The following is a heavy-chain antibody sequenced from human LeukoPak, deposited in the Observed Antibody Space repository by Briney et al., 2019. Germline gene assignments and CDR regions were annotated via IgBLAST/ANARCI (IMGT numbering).Heavy chain of an antibody. V-gene: IGHV3-74*01. CDR3: AKESGYDVDLEY. CDR1: GFTFSTYW. J-gene: IGHJ4*02. CDR2: INTDGSTT. Sequence: PGGSLRLSCAGSGFTFSTYWMHWVRQAPGGGLVWGSGINTDGSTTSYAESVKGRFTISRDNAKNTMYLQMTSLRAEDTALYYCAKESGYDVDLEYWGQGALVTVSS. D-gene: IGHD5-12*01.